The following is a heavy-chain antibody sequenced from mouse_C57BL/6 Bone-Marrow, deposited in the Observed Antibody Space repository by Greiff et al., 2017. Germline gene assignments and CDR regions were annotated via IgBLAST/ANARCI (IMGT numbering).Heavy chain of an antibody. V-gene: IGHV3-6*01. J-gene: IGHJ3*01. Sequence: EVKLMDSGPGLVKPSQSLSLTCSVTGYSITSGYYWNWIRHFPGNKLEWMGYISYDGSNNSNPSLKNQISITRDTSKNQFYLKLNSVTTENTATYDCARDYCGSRGGAWFAYWGQGTVVTVSA. CDR2: ISYDGSN. CDR1: GYSITSGYY. CDR3: ARDYCGSRGGAWFAY. D-gene: IGHD1-1*01.